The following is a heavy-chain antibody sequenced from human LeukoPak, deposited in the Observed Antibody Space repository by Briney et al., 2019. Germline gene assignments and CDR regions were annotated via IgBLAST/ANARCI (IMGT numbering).Heavy chain of an antibody. CDR2: ISSSGSTI. CDR3: ARAIYGSGSQVDAFDI. D-gene: IGHD3-10*01. CDR1: GFTFSSYE. Sequence: GGSLRLSCAASGFTFSSYEMNWVRQAPGKGLEWVSYISSSGSTIYYADSVKGRFTISRDNAKNSLYLQMNSLRAEDTAVYYCARAIYGSGSQVDAFDIWGQGTMVTVSS. J-gene: IGHJ3*02. V-gene: IGHV3-48*03.